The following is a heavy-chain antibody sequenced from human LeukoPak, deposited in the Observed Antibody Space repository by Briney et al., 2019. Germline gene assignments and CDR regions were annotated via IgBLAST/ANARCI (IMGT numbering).Heavy chain of an antibody. CDR3: AKGTNWNFDY. Sequence: GRSLRLSCAASGFTFSSYGMHWVRQAPGKGLEWVAVIWYDGSNKYYADSVKGRFTISRDNSKNTLYLQMYSLRAEDTAVYYCAKGTNWNFDYWGQGTLVTVSS. CDR2: IWYDGSNK. D-gene: IGHD1-20*01. J-gene: IGHJ4*02. CDR1: GFTFSSYG. V-gene: IGHV3-33*06.